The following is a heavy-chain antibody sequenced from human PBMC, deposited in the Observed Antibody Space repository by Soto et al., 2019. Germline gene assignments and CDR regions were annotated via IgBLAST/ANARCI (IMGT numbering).Heavy chain of an antibody. CDR3: ARAPLLWSGYYVRENPEWFDP. V-gene: IGHV4-31*03. Sequence: TSETLSLTCTVSGGSISSGGFYWSWIRQHPGKGLEWIGHIYYTGSTYYDPSLKGRLTISMDTSKNQLSLQLSSVTAADTAVYFCARAPLLWSGYYVRENPEWFDPWGQGTLVTVSS. CDR1: GGSISSGGFY. D-gene: IGHD3-3*01. J-gene: IGHJ5*02. CDR2: IYYTGST.